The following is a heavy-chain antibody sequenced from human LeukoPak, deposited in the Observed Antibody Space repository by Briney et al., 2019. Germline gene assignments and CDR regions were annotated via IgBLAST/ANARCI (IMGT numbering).Heavy chain of an antibody. J-gene: IGHJ4*02. CDR2: INQDGSEI. V-gene: IGHV3-7*01. Sequence: GESLRLSCAASGFTFSRFRMSWVRQPPGKGLEWVANINQDGSEIYYVDSVKGRFTVSTDNAKNSLYLQMTSLRAEDTAIYYCASSWGSAIDFWGQGTLVTVSS. CDR3: ASSWGSAIDF. CDR1: GFTFSRFR. D-gene: IGHD3-16*01.